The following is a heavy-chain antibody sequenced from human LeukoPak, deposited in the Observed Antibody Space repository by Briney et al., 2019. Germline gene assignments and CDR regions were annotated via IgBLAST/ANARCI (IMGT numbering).Heavy chain of an antibody. CDR3: ARESPRLLWFGELSPYYMDV. D-gene: IGHD3-10*01. J-gene: IGHJ6*03. V-gene: IGHV4-4*07. CDR2: VYTSGST. Sequence: SETLSLTCTVSGGSISSYYWSWIRQPAGKGLEWIGRVYTSGSTNYNPSLKSRVTMSVDTSKNQFSLKLSSVTAADTAVYYCARESPRLLWFGELSPYYMDVWGKGTTVTISS. CDR1: GGSISSYY.